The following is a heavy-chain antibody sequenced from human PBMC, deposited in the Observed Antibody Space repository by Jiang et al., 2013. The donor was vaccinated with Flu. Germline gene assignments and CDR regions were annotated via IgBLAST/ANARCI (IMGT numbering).Heavy chain of an antibody. D-gene: IGHD5-12*01. J-gene: IGHJ5*02. CDR2: IIPIFGTA. CDR3: ARGSYSGYDYSRWAGWFDP. CDR1: GGTFSSYA. V-gene: IGHV1-69*01. Sequence: SGAEVKKPGSSVKVSCKASGGTFSSYAISWVRQAPGQGLEWMGGIIPIFGTANYAQKFQGRVTITADESTSTAYMELSSLRSEDTAVYYCARGSYSGYDYSRWAGWFDPWGQGTLVTVSS.